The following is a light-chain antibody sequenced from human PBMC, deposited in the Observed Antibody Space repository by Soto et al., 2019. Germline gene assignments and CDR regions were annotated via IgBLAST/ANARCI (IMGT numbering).Light chain of an antibody. J-gene: IGLJ1*01. V-gene: IGLV2-14*01. CDR3: SSYTSSSTLVV. CDR2: GVS. Sequence: QSVLTQPASVSGSPGQSITISCTGTSSDVGGYNYVSWCQQHPGKAPKLMIYGVSNRPSGVSNRFSGSKSGNTASLTISGLQAEDEADYYCSSYTSSSTLVVFGTGTKVTVL. CDR1: SSDVGGYNY.